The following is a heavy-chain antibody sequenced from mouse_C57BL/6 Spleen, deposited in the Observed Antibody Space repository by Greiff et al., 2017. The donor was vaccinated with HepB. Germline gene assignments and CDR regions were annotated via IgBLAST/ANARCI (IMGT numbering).Heavy chain of an antibody. CDR2: INPSDSDT. Sequence: QVQLQQPGAELVKPGASVKLSCKASGYTFTSYWMQWVKQRPGQGLEWIGEINPSDSDTNSNQKFKGKATLTVDTSSSTAYMQLSSLTSEDSAVYYCARNYGNLDYWGQGTTLTVAS. CDR1: GYTFTSYW. CDR3: ARNYGNLDY. J-gene: IGHJ2*01. D-gene: IGHD2-1*01. V-gene: IGHV1-50*01.